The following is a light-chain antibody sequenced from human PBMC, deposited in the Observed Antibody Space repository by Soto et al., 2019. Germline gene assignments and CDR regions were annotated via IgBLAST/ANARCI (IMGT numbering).Light chain of an antibody. CDR1: QNIYRW. J-gene: IGKJ1*01. CDR3: QQYRSYWRT. Sequence: DIQMTQSPSTLSASVGDRVIITCRASQNIYRWLAWYQQKPGKAPKLLIYDASSLEGGVPSRFSGSGSGTKFTLTITSLQPDDFATYYCQQYRSYWRTLGQGTKVDIK. V-gene: IGKV1-5*01. CDR2: DAS.